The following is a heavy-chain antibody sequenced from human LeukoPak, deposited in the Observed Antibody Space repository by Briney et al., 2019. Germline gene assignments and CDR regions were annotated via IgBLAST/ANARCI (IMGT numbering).Heavy chain of an antibody. CDR1: GFTFSAYW. CDR3: ASVSGSGSYQDYFDY. J-gene: IGHJ4*02. Sequence: PGGSLRLSCAASGFTFSAYWMSWVRQAPGKGLEWVANIKQDGSEKYYVDSVKGRFTISRDNAKNSLFLQMNSLRAEDTAVFYCASVSGSGSYQDYFDYWGQGTLVTVSS. CDR2: IKQDGSEK. D-gene: IGHD1-26*01. V-gene: IGHV3-7*01.